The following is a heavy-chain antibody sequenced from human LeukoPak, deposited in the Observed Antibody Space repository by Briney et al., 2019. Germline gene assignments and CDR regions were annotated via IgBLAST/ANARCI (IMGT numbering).Heavy chain of an antibody. J-gene: IGHJ4*02. V-gene: IGHV3-30*02. CDR3: AKDSSDYYFDY. Sequence: GGSLRLSCAASGFTFRSYGIHWVRQAPGKGLEWLAFIWYDEITKDYADSVKGRFTISRDNSKNTLYVQMNSLRADDTAVYYCAKDSSDYYFDYWGQGTLVTVSS. CDR1: GFTFRSYG. CDR2: IWYDEITK. D-gene: IGHD3-22*01.